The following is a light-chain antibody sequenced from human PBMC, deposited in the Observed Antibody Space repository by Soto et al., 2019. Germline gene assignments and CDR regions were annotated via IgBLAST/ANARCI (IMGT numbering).Light chain of an antibody. V-gene: IGLV1-40*01. CDR2: GNR. J-gene: IGLJ2*01. CDR3: SSYTTSTSFIL. Sequence: QSALTQPPSVSGVPGQRVTISCTGNNSNLGAGYDVHWYQQLPGAAPKLVVFGNRNRPSGVSNRFSGSKSGNTASLTISGLQAEDEAYYYCSSYTTSTSFILFGGGTKLTVL. CDR1: NSNLGAGYD.